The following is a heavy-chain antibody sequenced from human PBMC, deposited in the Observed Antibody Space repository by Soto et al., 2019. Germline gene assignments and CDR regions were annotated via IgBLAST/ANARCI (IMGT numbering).Heavy chain of an antibody. CDR1: GCILTELS. J-gene: IGHJ5*02. CDR3: ARGRMVRGGRLFDP. V-gene: IGHV1-24*01. CDR2: FDPEDGET. D-gene: IGHD3-10*01. Sequence: ASVKVSCKVSGCILTELSMHWVRQAPGKGLEWMGGFDPEDGETIYAQNFQGRVTMTEDTSTDTAYMELSSLRSEDTAVYYCARGRMVRGGRLFDPWGQGTLVTVS.